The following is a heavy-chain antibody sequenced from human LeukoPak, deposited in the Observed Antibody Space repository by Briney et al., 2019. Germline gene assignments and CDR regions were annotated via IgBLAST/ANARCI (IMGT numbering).Heavy chain of an antibody. CDR1: GFTFSRHW. Sequence: GGSLRLSCAASGFTFSRHWMTWVRQAPGKGLEWVASIKHDVSEKNYVDSVKGRFTISRDNAKNSLYLQMNSLRAEDTAVYYCATPLDYYDRSDSHQGGDWGQGTLVTVSS. CDR3: ATPLDYYDRSDSHQGGD. V-gene: IGHV3-7*03. CDR2: IKHDVSEK. J-gene: IGHJ4*02. D-gene: IGHD3-22*01.